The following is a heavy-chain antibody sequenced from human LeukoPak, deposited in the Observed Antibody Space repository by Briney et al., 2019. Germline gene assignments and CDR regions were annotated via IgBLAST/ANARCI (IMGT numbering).Heavy chain of an antibody. CDR2: IKQDGSEK. Sequence: GGSLRLSCAASGFTLSSYWMSWVRQAPGKGLEWVANIKQDGSEKYYVDSVKGRFTISRDNAKNSLYLEMNSLRVEDTAVYYCASGSGSYRTPYYYMDVWGTGTTVTVSS. J-gene: IGHJ6*03. CDR1: GFTLSSYW. D-gene: IGHD3-10*01. V-gene: IGHV3-7*01. CDR3: ASGSGSYRTPYYYMDV.